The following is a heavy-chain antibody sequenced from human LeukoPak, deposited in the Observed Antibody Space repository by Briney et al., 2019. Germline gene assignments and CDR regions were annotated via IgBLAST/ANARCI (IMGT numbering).Heavy chain of an antibody. CDR1: GFTFSSYA. CDR3: ARSRARYFDWLLHFDY. D-gene: IGHD3-9*01. J-gene: IGHJ4*02. V-gene: IGHV1-69*01. CDR2: IIPIFGTA. Sequence: GGSLRLSCAASGFTFSSYAMSWVRQAPGQGLEWMGGIIPIFGTANYAQKFQGRVTITADESTSTAYMELSSLRSEDTAVYYCARSRARYFDWLLHFDYWGQGTLVTVSS.